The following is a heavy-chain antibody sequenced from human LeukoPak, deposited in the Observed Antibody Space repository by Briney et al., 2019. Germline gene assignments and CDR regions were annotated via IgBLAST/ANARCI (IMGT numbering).Heavy chain of an antibody. CDR1: GGSISSSSYY. J-gene: IGHJ4*02. CDR2: IYYSGST. V-gene: IGHV4-39*01. CDR3: ASPTVAGDY. D-gene: IGHD6-19*01. Sequence: SETLSLTCTVSGGSISSSSYYWGWIRQPPGKGLKWIGSIYYSGSTYYNPSLKSRVTISVDTSKNQFSLKLSSVTAADTALYYCASPTVAGDYWGQGTLVTVSS.